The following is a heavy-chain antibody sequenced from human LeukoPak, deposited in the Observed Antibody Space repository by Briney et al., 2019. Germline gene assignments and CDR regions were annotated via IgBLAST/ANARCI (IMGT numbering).Heavy chain of an antibody. J-gene: IGHJ6*03. Sequence: SVKVSCKASGGTFSSYAISWVRQAPGQGLEWMGGIIPIFGTANYAQKFQGRVAITTDESTSTAYMELSSLRSEDTAVYYCARDSLVVPAAIDYYYYMDVWGKGTTVTVSS. V-gene: IGHV1-69*05. CDR1: GGTFSSYA. CDR2: IIPIFGTA. D-gene: IGHD2-2*01. CDR3: ARDSLVVPAAIDYYYYMDV.